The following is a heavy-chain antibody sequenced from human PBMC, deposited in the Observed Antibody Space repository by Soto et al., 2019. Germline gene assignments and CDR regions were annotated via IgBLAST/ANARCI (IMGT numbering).Heavy chain of an antibody. J-gene: IGHJ5*02. CDR1: GGSISSSSYY. D-gene: IGHD1-1*01. CDR3: ARHVGGTKLNWFDP. Sequence: SETLSLTCTVSGGSISSSSYYWGWIRQPPGKGLEWIGSIYYSGSTYYNPSLKSRVTISGDTSKNQFSLKLSSVTAADTAVYYCARHVGGTKLNWFDPWGQGTLVTVSS. V-gene: IGHV4-39*01. CDR2: IYYSGST.